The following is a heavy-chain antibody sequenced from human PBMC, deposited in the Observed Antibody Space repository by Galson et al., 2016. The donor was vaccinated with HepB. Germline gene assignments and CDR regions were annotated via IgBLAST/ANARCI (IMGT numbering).Heavy chain of an antibody. CDR2: IRHDESIR. J-gene: IGHJ5*01. Sequence: LRLSCAASGFSFSDYWMHWVRQAPGKGLEWVSRIRHDESIRGYADSVQGRFTISRDNAKNTLYLQMSSLRAEDTAVYFCATSDWLDRWGQGTLVTVSS. D-gene: IGHD6-19*01. CDR3: ATSDWLDR. V-gene: IGHV3-74*01. CDR1: GFSFSDYW.